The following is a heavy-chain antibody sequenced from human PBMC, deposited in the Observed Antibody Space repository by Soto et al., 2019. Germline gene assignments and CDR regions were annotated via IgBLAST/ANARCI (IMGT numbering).Heavy chain of an antibody. D-gene: IGHD3-22*01. J-gene: IGHJ6*02. Sequence: GGSLRLSCAASGFTFSSYAMSWVRQAPGKGLEWVSAISGSGGSTYYADSVKGRFTISRDNSKNTLYLQMNSLRAEDTAVYYCAKQGGYYATDYYGMDVWGQGTTVTVSS. CDR2: ISGSGGST. CDR3: AKQGGYYATDYYGMDV. CDR1: GFTFSSYA. V-gene: IGHV3-23*01.